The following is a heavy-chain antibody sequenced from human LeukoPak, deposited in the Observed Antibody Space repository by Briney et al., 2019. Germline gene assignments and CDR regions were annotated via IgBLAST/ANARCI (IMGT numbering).Heavy chain of an antibody. Sequence: PGGSLRLSCAASGFTFSNYGMHWVRQAPGKGLEYVSAISSDGDSTYYADSVKGRFTISRDNSKNTLYLQMNSLRAEDTAVYYCAKDTETIAAAGNDAFDIWGQGTMVTVSS. CDR3: AKDTETIAAAGNDAFDI. J-gene: IGHJ3*02. CDR1: GFTFSNYG. CDR2: ISSDGDST. V-gene: IGHV3-64*02. D-gene: IGHD6-13*01.